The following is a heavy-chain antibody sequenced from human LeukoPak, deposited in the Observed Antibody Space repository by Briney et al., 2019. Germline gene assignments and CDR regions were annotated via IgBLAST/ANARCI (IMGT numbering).Heavy chain of an antibody. J-gene: IGHJ4*02. D-gene: IGHD6-19*01. Sequence: SETLSLTCSVSGGSISDSYWSWIRQPAGKGQEWIGRIDASGSTNYNPSLKSRVTVSVDTSKNQFSLTLNSVTAADTALYFCAKVGYASGWTYFDHWGQGTLVTVSS. CDR3: AKVGYASGWTYFDH. CDR2: IDASGST. CDR1: GGSISDSY. V-gene: IGHV4-4*07.